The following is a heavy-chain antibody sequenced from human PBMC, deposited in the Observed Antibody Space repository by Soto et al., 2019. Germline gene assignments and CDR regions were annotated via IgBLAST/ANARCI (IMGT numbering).Heavy chain of an antibody. J-gene: IGHJ3*02. CDR3: ARDGFGRYDGSGSEAFDI. Sequence: PGGSLRLSCAASGFTVSDKYMNWVRQAPGKGLEWVSVIYTSGTTYYADSVKGRFTISRGNFKNTLYLQMNSLRAEDTAMYYCARDGFGRYDGSGSEAFDIWGQGTMVTGSS. CDR2: IYTSGTT. CDR1: GFTVSDKY. V-gene: IGHV3-53*01. D-gene: IGHD3-10*01.